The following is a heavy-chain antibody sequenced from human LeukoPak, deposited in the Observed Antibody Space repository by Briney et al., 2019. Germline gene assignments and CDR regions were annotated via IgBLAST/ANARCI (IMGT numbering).Heavy chain of an antibody. CDR1: GFTFSSYA. CDR2: ISYDGSNK. CDR3: ARGGRGEAVARSPPNY. J-gene: IGHJ4*02. Sequence: GGSLRLSCAASGFTFSSYAMHWVRQAPGKGLEWVAVISYDGSNKYYADSVKGRLTISRDNSKNTLYLQMNSLRAEDTAVYYCARGGRGEAVARSPPNYWGQGTLVTVSS. D-gene: IGHD6-19*01. V-gene: IGHV3-30*04.